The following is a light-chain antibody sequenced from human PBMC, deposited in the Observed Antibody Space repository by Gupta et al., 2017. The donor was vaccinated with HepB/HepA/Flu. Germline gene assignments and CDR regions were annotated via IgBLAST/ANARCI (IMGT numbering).Light chain of an antibody. J-gene: IGLJ1*01. V-gene: IGLV3-21*03. CDR2: DHS. CDR3: QVWDGTLDHYV. CDR1: DIRGHS. Sequence: SYVLTQPPSVSVAPGKTAEIPCGGYDIRGHSENWYQQRPGQAPVLIVHDHSPRPSGISERFSASRSGDTSTLFISRVEAGDEADYYCQVWDGTLDHYVFGSGTTVTVL.